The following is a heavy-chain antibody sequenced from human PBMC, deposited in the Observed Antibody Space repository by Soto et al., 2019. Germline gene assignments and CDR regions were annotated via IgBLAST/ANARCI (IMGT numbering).Heavy chain of an antibody. CDR2: ISGTLST. CDR1: GFPFSTYA. CDR3: AKGYSTGWSEGYFDY. V-gene: IGHV3-23*01. Sequence: GGSLRLSCAASGFPFSTYAMGWVRQAPGKGLEWVSSISGTLSTYYADSVKGQFTISRDNSKNTLYLQINSLRPDDTAVYFCAKGYSTGWSEGYFDYWGQGALVTVSS. J-gene: IGHJ4*02. D-gene: IGHD6-19*01.